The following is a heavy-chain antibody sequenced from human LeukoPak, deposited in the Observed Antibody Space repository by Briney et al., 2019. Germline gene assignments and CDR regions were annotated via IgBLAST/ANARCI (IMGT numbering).Heavy chain of an antibody. Sequence: ASVTVSCTASGYTFTSYGISWVRQAPGQGLEWMGIINPSGGSTSYAQKFQGRVTMTRDTSTSTVYMELSSLRSEDTAVYYCARDVGQQLVSDYFDYWGQGTLVTVSS. V-gene: IGHV1-46*01. CDR2: INPSGGST. J-gene: IGHJ4*02. D-gene: IGHD6-13*01. CDR3: ARDVGQQLVSDYFDY. CDR1: GYTFTSYG.